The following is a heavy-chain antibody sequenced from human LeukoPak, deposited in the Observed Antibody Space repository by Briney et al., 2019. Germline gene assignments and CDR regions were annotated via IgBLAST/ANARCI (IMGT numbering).Heavy chain of an antibody. CDR2: VYYSGST. CDR1: GGSISSYY. V-gene: IGHV4-59*01. J-gene: IGHJ4*02. CDR3: ARSQYYYDSLDY. Sequence: PSETLSLTCTVSGGSISSYYWSWIRQPPGKGLEWIGYVYYSGSTNYNPSLKSRVTISVDTSKNQFSLELISVTAADTAVYYCARSQYYYDSLDYWGQGILVTVSS. D-gene: IGHD3-22*01.